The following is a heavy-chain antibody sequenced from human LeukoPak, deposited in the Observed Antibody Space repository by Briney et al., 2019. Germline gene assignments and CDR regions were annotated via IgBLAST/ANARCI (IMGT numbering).Heavy chain of an antibody. D-gene: IGHD3-16*01. CDR3: TTDSYDI. CDR1: GITLTNAW. Sequence: GGSLRLSCTASGITLTNAWMSWVRQAPGKGLEWAGRIKSKIEGGTTDYAAPVKGRFTISRDDSKDTLYLQMNSLKIEDTGVYYCTTDSYDIWGQGTLVTVSS. J-gene: IGHJ4*02. V-gene: IGHV3-15*01. CDR2: IKSKIEGGTT.